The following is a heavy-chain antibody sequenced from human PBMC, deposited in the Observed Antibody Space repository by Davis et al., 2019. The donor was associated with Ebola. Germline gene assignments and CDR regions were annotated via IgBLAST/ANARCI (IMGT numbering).Heavy chain of an antibody. CDR1: GFSFSNYV. CDR3: ARAARISMVKGVVWAPFYFDA. Sequence: PGGSLRLSCAASGFSFSNYVMTWVRQTPGKGLLWVSRIDSDGVTTSYADSVKGRFTVSRDNAKNRLYLQMNSLRAEDTAVYYCARAARISMVKGVVWAPFYFDAWGQGTQVTVSS. V-gene: IGHV3-74*01. CDR2: IDSDGVTT. J-gene: IGHJ4*02. D-gene: IGHD3-10*01.